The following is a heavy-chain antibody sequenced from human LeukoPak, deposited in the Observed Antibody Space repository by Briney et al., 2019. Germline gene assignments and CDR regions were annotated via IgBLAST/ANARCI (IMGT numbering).Heavy chain of an antibody. V-gene: IGHV3-23*01. J-gene: IGHJ3*02. CDR1: GFTFSSYA. D-gene: IGHD3-22*01. CDR2: ISGSGGST. Sequence: GGSLRLSCVVSGFTFSSYAMSWVRQAPGKGLEWVSAISGSGGSTYYADSVKGRFTISRDNSKNTLYLQMNSLRAEDTAVYYCAKDYHYYDSSGYYPDAFDIWGQGTMVTVSS. CDR3: AKDYHYYDSSGYYPDAFDI.